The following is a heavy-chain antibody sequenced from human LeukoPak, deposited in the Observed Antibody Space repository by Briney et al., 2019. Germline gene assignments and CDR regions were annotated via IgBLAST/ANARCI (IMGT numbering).Heavy chain of an antibody. Sequence: EPSETLSLTCTVSGGSISSKSDYWGWIRQPPGKGLEWIGSIYYSGSTYYNSSLKNRVTISVDTSKNQFSLKVTSVTAADTAMYYCASQYYYDSSGRGYFDYWGQGTLVTVSS. CDR1: GGSISSKSDY. CDR2: IYYSGST. J-gene: IGHJ4*02. CDR3: ASQYYYDSSGRGYFDY. V-gene: IGHV4-39*07. D-gene: IGHD3-22*01.